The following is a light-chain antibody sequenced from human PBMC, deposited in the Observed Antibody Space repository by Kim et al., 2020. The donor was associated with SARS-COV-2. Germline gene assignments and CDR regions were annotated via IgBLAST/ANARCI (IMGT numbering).Light chain of an antibody. J-gene: IGLJ1*01. CDR1: VSDVGVYKY. Sequence: HSINISSTGTVSDVGVYKYVSCYQQHPGKSPKLVVYEDSNRASGVSNRFSDSYSGNTASLTISGLQAEYEADYYCSSYIRGSTYYVFGAGTKVTVL. CDR3: SSYIRGSTYYV. V-gene: IGLV2-14*01. CDR2: EDS.